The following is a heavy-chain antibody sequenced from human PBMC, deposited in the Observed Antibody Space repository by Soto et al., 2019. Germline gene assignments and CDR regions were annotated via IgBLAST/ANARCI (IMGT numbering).Heavy chain of an antibody. J-gene: IGHJ6*02. D-gene: IGHD1-20*01. CDR3: ARGGYNWNDTPGYGMDV. Sequence: SVKVSCKASGGTFSSYAISWVRQAPGQGLEWMGGIIPIFGTANYAQKFQGRVTITADESTSTAYMELSSLRSEDTAVYYCARGGYNWNDTPGYGMDVWGQGTTVTVSS. CDR1: GGTFSSYA. CDR2: IIPIFGTA. V-gene: IGHV1-69*13.